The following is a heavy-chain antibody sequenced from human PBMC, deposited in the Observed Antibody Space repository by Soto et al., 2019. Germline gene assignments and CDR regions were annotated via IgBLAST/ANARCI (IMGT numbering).Heavy chain of an antibody. CDR3: ATNSDDHYSCGMDF. V-gene: IGHV3-64*01. CDR1: GFTFSSYA. CDR2: ISSHGGST. D-gene: IGHD2-21*01. J-gene: IGHJ6*02. Sequence: EVQLVDSGGGLVQPGGTLRLSCAASGFTFSSYAMHWVRQAPGKGLEYVSAISSHGGSTYYANSVKGRFTISRDNSKNTLYLQMGSLRSEDMAVYYCATNSDDHYSCGMDFWGPGTTVTVSS.